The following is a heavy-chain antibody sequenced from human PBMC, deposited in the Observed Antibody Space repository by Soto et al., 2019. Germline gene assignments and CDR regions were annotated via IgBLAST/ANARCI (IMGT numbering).Heavy chain of an antibody. V-gene: IGHV3-30-3*01. CDR1: GFTFSTYT. CDR3: ARGSQYYYDGSGPLDC. D-gene: IGHD3-22*01. Sequence: LRLSCAASGFTFSTYTIHWVRQAPGKGLEWVALISYDGSNKYYADFVKGRFTISRDNSKNTLYLQMNSLRAGDTAVYFCARGSQYYYDGSGPLDCWGQGTLVTVSS. CDR2: ISYDGSNK. J-gene: IGHJ4*02.